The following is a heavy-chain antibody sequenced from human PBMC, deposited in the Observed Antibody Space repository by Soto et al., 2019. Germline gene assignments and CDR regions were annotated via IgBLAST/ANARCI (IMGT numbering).Heavy chain of an antibody. CDR2: ISPGSRYP. CDR3: VRRGGGGMFVP. Sequence: KAGGSLRLSCAGSGFTFGDSYMSWIRQAPGKGLEWLSYISPGSRYPAYADSVKGRFTISRDNAKRSLYLQMMSLTAEDTAIYYCVRRGGGGMFVPWGQGIMVTVSS. J-gene: IGHJ5*02. CDR1: GFTFGDSY. D-gene: IGHD2-15*01. V-gene: IGHV3-11*06.